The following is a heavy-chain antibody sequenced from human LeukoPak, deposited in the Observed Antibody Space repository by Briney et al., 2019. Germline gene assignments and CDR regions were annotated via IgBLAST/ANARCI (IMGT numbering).Heavy chain of an antibody. D-gene: IGHD3-3*01. CDR3: ARDVKNQGDFWSGYHYYFDY. Sequence: ASVKVSCKASGYTFTGYYMHWVRQAPGQGLEWMGWINPNSGGTNYAQKFQGRVTMTRDTSISTAYMELSRLRSDDTAVFYCARDVKNQGDFWSGYHYYFDYWGQGTLVTVSS. CDR1: GYTFTGYY. CDR2: INPNSGGT. V-gene: IGHV1-2*02. J-gene: IGHJ4*02.